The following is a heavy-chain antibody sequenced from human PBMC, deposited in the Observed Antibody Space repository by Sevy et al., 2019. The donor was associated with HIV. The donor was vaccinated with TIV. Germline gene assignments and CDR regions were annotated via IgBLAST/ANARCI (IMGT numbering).Heavy chain of an antibody. CDR1: GFTFSNAW. CDR3: TTDGDCSSTSCYYYYYYGMDV. Sequence: GGCLRLSCAASGFTFSNAWMSWVRQAPGKGLEWVGRIKSKTDGGTTDYAAPVKGGFTISRDDSKNTLYLQMNSLKTEDTAVYYCTTDGDCSSTSCYYYYYYGMDVWGQGTTVTVSS. CDR2: IKSKTDGGTT. D-gene: IGHD2-2*03. V-gene: IGHV3-15*01. J-gene: IGHJ6*02.